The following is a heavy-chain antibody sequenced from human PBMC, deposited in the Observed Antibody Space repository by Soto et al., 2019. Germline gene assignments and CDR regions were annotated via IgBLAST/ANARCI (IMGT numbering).Heavy chain of an antibody. J-gene: IGHJ4*02. CDR2: INAGNGDT. D-gene: IGHD3-3*01. CDR1: GYTFSSHA. V-gene: IGHV1-3*01. CDR3: ARDGARIAVFGVVYYFDY. Sequence: QVQLVQSGAEVMKPGASVKVSCKASGYTFSSHAIHWVRQAPGQRLEWMGWINAGNGDTKYSQKFQGRVAITRDTSARSAYMELRTLKSEDTAVYYCARDGARIAVFGVVYYFDYWGQGTVVTVSS.